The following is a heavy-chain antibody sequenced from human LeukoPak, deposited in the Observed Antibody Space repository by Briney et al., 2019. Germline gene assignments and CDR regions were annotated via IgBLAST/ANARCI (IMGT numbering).Heavy chain of an antibody. D-gene: IGHD3-10*01. CDR2: ITGSGGTT. CDR3: ARGGVDYYGSGTYYLMYYFDY. J-gene: IGHJ4*02. Sequence: GGSLRLSCAASGFTFSSYPMSWVRQAPGKGLEWVSAITGSGGTTYYADSVKGRFTISRDDPHNTLYLQMNSLRAEDTAVYFCARGGVDYYGSGTYYLMYYFDYWGQGALVTVSS. CDR1: GFTFSSYP. V-gene: IGHV3-23*01.